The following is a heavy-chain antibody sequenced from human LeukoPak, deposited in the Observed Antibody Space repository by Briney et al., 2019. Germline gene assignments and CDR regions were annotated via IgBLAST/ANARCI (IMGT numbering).Heavy chain of an antibody. J-gene: IGHJ4*02. V-gene: IGHV3-11*04. Sequence: GGSLRLSCAASGFTFSVYAISWVRQAPGKGLEWISYISSSGSTIHYADSVKGRFTISRDNAKNSLYLQMNSLRAEDTAVYYCARAATSYSYGYYYWGQGTLVTVSS. CDR3: ARAATSYSYGYYY. CDR1: GFTFSVYA. D-gene: IGHD5-18*01. CDR2: ISSSGSTI.